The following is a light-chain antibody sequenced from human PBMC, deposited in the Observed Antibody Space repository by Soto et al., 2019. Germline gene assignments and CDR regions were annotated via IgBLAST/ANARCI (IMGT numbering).Light chain of an antibody. V-gene: IGKV1-39*01. J-gene: IGKJ1*01. Sequence: DIQMTQSPSSLSASVGDRVTITCRASQSISSYLNWYQQKPGKAPKLLIYAASSLQSGVPSRFSGSGSGTDFTLTISGXQPEDFATYHCQQSYSTPWTFGQGTKVDIK. CDR2: AAS. CDR3: QQSYSTPWT. CDR1: QSISSY.